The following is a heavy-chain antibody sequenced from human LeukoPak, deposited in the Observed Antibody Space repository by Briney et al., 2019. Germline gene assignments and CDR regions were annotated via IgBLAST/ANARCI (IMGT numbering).Heavy chain of an antibody. Sequence: GGSLRLSCAASGFTFSSYGMHWVRQAPGKGLEGVSVIYSGGSTYYADSVKGRFTISRDNAKNSLYLQMNSLRDEDRAVYYCARGGYSYGFSGGGQGTLVTVSS. CDR3: ARGGYSYGFSG. D-gene: IGHD5-18*01. V-gene: IGHV3-NL1*01. J-gene: IGHJ4*02. CDR1: GFTFSSYG. CDR2: IYSGGST.